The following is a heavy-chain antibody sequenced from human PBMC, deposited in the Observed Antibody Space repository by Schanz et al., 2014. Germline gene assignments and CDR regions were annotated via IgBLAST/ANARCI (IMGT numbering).Heavy chain of an antibody. CDR2: VPFDGSQK. CDR1: GFTFSDYY. CDR3: ARDRRNADLDY. J-gene: IGHJ4*02. Sequence: GGSLRLSCAASGFTFSDYYMSWIRQAPGKGLEWVAFVPFDGSQKFYADSVKGRFTISRDNSKNTLYLQMNSLRAEDTALYYCARDRRNADLDYWGQGTLVTVSS. D-gene: IGHD1-1*01. V-gene: IGHV3-30*03.